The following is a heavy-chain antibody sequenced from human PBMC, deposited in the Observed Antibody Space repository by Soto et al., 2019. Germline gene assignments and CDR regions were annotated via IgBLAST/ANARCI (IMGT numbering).Heavy chain of an antibody. CDR1: GSNVTKYD. J-gene: IGHJ5*01. Sequence: SLKVSFKASGSNVTKYDFNSVRQTAGQGLEWMGWMSPKTANTGYAQKFQDRVTMTRSTSISTAYMELSSLTSEDTAVYYCTGGPPNWGFDSWGQGTPVTVSS. D-gene: IGHD7-27*01. CDR3: TGGPPNWGFDS. CDR2: MSPKTANT. V-gene: IGHV1-8*01.